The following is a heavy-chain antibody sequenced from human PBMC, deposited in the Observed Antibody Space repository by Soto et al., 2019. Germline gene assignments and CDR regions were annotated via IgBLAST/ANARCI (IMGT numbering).Heavy chain of an antibody. V-gene: IGHV4-39*01. D-gene: IGHD3-22*01. CDR3: ARGWGYYDSSGYPYYYYGMDV. J-gene: IGHJ6*02. CDR2: IYYSGST. Sequence: PSETLSLTCTVSGGSISSSSYYLGWIRQPPGKGLEWIGSIYYSGSTYYNPSLKSRVTISVDTSKNQFSLKLSSVTAADTAVYYCARGWGYYDSSGYPYYYYGMDVWGQGTTVTVSS. CDR1: GGSISSSSYY.